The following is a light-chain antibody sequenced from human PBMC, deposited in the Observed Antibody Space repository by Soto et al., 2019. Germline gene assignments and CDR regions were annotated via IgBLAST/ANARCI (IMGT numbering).Light chain of an antibody. V-gene: IGLV1-44*01. CDR3: AAWDVSLNGYV. Sequence: QSVLTQPPSASGTPGQRVTISCSGSSSNIGSTTVNWYQQLPGTAPKLLISNNNRRPSGVPDRFSGSMSGTSASLAISGLQSEDEADYYCAAWDVSLNGYVFGIGTKVTVL. J-gene: IGLJ1*01. CDR1: SSNIGSTT. CDR2: NNN.